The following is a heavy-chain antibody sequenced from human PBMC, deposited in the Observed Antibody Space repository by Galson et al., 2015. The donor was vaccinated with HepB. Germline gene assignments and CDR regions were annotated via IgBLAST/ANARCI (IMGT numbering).Heavy chain of an antibody. CDR3: GAGADY. Sequence: IRQPPGKGLEWIGYMFYSGNKFYSPSLKSRLTISLDTSKNQFSLKLSSVTAADTAVYFCGAGADYWGHGTLVTVSS. V-gene: IGHV4-30-4*01. J-gene: IGHJ4*01. CDR2: MFYSGNK. D-gene: IGHD6-13*01.